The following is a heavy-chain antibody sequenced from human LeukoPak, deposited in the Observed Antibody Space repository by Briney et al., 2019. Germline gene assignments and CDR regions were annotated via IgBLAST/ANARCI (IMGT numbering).Heavy chain of an antibody. D-gene: IGHD2-15*01. Sequence: GGSLRLSCAASGFTFSSYAMNWVRQAPGKGLEWLSSIGSTGAYIFYADSVKGRFTISRDNAKNSLYLQMNSLRAEDTAIYYCARDRWELLRSVDYWGQGTLVAVSS. CDR3: ARDRWELLRSVDY. V-gene: IGHV3-21*01. CDR2: IGSTGAYI. J-gene: IGHJ4*02. CDR1: GFTFSSYA.